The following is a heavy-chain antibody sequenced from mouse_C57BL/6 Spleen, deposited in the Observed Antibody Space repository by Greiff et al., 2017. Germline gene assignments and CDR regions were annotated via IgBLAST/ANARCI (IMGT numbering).Heavy chain of an antibody. J-gene: IGHJ3*01. CDR2: IDPSDSYT. CDR3: ARLAY. CDR1: GYTFTSYW. Sequence: VQLQQPGAELVKPGASVKLSCKASGYTFTSYWMQWVKQRPGQGLEWIGEIDPSDSYTNYNQKFTGKATLTVDTSSSTAYMQLSSLTSEDSAVYYWARLAYWGQGTLVTVSA. V-gene: IGHV1-50*01.